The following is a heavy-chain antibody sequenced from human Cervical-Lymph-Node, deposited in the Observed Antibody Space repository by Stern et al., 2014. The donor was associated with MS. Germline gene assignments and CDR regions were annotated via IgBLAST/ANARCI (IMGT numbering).Heavy chain of an antibody. CDR3: ASSRQVWLPFDY. CDR1: GVSISSFY. V-gene: IGHV4-59*01. J-gene: IGHJ4*02. Sequence: QVQLQESGPGLVKPSETLSLTCTVSGVSISSFYWSWIRKSPGKGLGWIGYIYYSGSANYNPSLKSRFTLSVDTSRNQFSLKLSSAAAVDTAVYYCASSRQVWLPFDYWGQGIQVTVAS. CDR2: IYYSGSA. D-gene: IGHD3-9*01.